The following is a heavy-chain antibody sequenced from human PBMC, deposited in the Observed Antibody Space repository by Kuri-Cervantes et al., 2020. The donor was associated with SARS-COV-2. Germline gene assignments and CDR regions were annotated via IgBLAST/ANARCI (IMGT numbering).Heavy chain of an antibody. CDR2: INPNSGGT. CDR3: ARRTEPVGSLSFLGPDRRVPYYYMDV. Sequence: ASVKVSCKASGYTFTSYDINWVRQAPGQGLEWMGWINPNSGGTNYAQKFQGRVTMTRDTSISTAYMELSRLRSDDTAVYYCARRTEPVGSLSFLGPDRRVPYYYMDVWGKGTTVTVSS. D-gene: IGHD3-10*01. J-gene: IGHJ6*03. CDR1: GYTFTSYD. V-gene: IGHV1-2*02.